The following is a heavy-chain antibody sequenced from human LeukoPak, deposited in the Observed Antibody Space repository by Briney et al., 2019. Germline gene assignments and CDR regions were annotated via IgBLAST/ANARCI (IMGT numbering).Heavy chain of an antibody. CDR1: GFTFSSYA. CDR3: ARGFWSGSCY. V-gene: IGHV3-21*01. D-gene: IGHD3-3*01. CDR2: ISSSNYM. J-gene: IGHJ4*02. Sequence: GGSLRLSCAVSGFTFSSYAMDWVRQAPGKGLEWVSAISSSNYMYYADSVKGRFTISRDNAKNSLYLQMNSLRAEDTGVYYCARGFWSGSCYWGQGTLVTVSS.